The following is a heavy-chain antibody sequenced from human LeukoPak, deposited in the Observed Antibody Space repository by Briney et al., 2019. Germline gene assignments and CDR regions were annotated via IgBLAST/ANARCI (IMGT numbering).Heavy chain of an antibody. Sequence: SETLSLTCTVSGGSISSGSYYWSWIRQPAGKGLEWIGRIYTSGSTNYNPSLKSRVTISADTSKNQFSLKLSSVTAADTAVYYCAREVARRGVDYWGQGTLVTVSS. CDR1: GGSISSGSYY. CDR3: AREVARRGVDY. CDR2: IYTSGST. V-gene: IGHV4-61*02. D-gene: IGHD3-10*01. J-gene: IGHJ4*02.